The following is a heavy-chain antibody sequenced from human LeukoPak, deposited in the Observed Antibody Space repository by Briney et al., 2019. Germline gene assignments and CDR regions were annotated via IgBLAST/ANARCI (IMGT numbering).Heavy chain of an antibody. CDR2: ITWDGGIS. Sequence: GGSLRLSCAASGSTFDDYAMHWVRQAPGKGLEWISLITWDGGISYYVDSLKGRFTISRDNGKNSLYLQMNSLRTEDTAFYYCAKDYGYSNDWYLIDYWGQGTLVTVSS. CDR1: GSTFDDYA. V-gene: IGHV3-43D*03. D-gene: IGHD6-19*01. J-gene: IGHJ4*02. CDR3: AKDYGYSNDWYLIDY.